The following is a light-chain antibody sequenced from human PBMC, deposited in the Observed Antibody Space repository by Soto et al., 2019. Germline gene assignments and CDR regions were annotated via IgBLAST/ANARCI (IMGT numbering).Light chain of an antibody. Sequence: QSALTQPASVSGSPGQSITISCSGTPSDIGAYNYVSWYQHLPGKAPEVIIYDVTNRPSGVSSRFSGSKPGTTASLTISGLQAEDEANYYCGSYTITSTLMIFGGGTKLTVL. CDR2: DVT. CDR3: GSYTITSTLMI. CDR1: PSDIGAYNY. V-gene: IGLV2-14*03. J-gene: IGLJ2*01.